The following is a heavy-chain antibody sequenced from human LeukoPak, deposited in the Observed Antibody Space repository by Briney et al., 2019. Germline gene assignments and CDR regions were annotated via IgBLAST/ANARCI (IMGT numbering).Heavy chain of an antibody. V-gene: IGHV1-18*01. J-gene: IGHJ4*02. CDR2: ISAYNGNT. D-gene: IGHD3-3*01. Sequence: GASVKVSCKASGYTFTSYGISWVRQAPGQGLEWMGWISAYNGNTNYAQKLQGRVTMTTDTSTSTAYMELRSLRSDDTAVYCCARDSGYDFWSGYYGDYFDYWGQGTLVTVSS. CDR3: ARDSGYDFWSGYYGDYFDY. CDR1: GYTFTSYG.